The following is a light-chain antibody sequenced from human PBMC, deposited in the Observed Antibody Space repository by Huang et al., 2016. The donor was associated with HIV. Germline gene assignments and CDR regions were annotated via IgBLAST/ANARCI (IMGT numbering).Light chain of an antibody. J-gene: IGKJ1*01. Sequence: ELVMTQSPATLSVSPGERATLSCRASQSVSSNLAWYQQKPGQAPRLLIYGASTRATGIPDRFSGSGSGTEFTLTISSLQSGDFAVYYCHQYNNWPPWTVGQGTKVEIK. CDR2: GAS. CDR3: HQYNNWPPWT. V-gene: IGKV3-15*01. CDR1: QSVSSN.